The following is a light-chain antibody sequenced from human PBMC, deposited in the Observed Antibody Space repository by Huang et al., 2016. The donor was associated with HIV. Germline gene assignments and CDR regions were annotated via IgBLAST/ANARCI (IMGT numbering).Light chain of an antibody. CDR2: DTS. CDR3: QQRSNWPLFT. V-gene: IGKV3-11*01. CDR1: QSVSSS. Sequence: EIVLTQSPATLSLSPGERATLSCKASQSVSSSLALYQQKPGQAPRLRIYDTSNRATCIPAMFSGSESGTDFTLTISSLEPEDFAVYYCQQRSNWPLFTFGPGTKVDIK. J-gene: IGKJ3*01.